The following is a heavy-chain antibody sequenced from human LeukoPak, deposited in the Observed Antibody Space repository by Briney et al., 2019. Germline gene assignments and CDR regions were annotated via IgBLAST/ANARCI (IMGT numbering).Heavy chain of an antibody. V-gene: IGHV4-59*12. CDR3: ARDEDYGDYESAFDI. J-gene: IGHJ3*02. CDR2: IYYSGST. Sequence: NPSETLSLTCTVSGGSISSYYWSWIRQPPGKGLEWIGYIYYSGSTYYNPSLKSRVTISVDTSKNQFSLKLSSVTAADTAVYYCARDEDYGDYESAFDIWGQGTMVTVSS. D-gene: IGHD4-17*01. CDR1: GGSISSYY.